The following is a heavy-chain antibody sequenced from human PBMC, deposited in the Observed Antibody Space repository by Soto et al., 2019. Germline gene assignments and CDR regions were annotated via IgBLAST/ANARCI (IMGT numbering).Heavy chain of an antibody. CDR3: ARSPAAGTNAFDI. Sequence: ESGGGVVQPGRSLRLSCAASGFTFSSYAMHWVRQAPGKGLEWVAVISYDGSNKYYADSVKGRFTISRDNSKNTLYLQMNSLRAEDTAVYYCARSPAAGTNAFDIWGQGTMVTVSS. V-gene: IGHV3-30-3*01. D-gene: IGHD6-13*01. CDR1: GFTFSSYA. CDR2: ISYDGSNK. J-gene: IGHJ3*02.